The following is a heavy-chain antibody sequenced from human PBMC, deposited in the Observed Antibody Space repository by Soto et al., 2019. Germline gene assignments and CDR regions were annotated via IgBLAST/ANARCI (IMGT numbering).Heavy chain of an antibody. V-gene: IGHV4-34*01. Sequence: SETLSLTCAIYGGSFSGFYWSWIRQPPGKGLEWIGEINDSGTTNYNPSLKSRVTISADTSKTHFSLRLTSVTAADTAVYYCATETSQNVYSHYGMDVWAQGTTVT. CDR2: INDSGTT. CDR1: GGSFSGFY. CDR3: ATETSQNVYSHYGMDV. J-gene: IGHJ6*02.